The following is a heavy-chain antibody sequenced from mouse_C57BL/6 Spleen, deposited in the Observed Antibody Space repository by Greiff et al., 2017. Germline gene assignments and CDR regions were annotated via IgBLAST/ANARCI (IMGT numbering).Heavy chain of an antibody. V-gene: IGHV5-9*01. J-gene: IGHJ3*01. Sequence: EVKLVESGGGLVKPGGSLKLSCAASGFTFSSYTMSWVRQTPEKRLEWVATISGGGGNTYYPDSVKGRFTISRDNAKNTLYLQMSSLRSEDTALYYCARSHSSGYVRLAYWGQGTLVTVSA. CDR2: ISGGGGNT. CDR1: GFTFSSYT. D-gene: IGHD3-2*02. CDR3: ARSHSSGYVRLAY.